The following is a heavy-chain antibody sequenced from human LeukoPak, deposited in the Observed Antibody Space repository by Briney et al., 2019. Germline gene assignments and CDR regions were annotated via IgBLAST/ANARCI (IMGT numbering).Heavy chain of an antibody. CDR3: ARYTAMTFDY. V-gene: IGHV4-59*01. CDR2: IYYSGSS. D-gene: IGHD5-18*01. CDR1: GGSISSYY. Sequence: SESLSLTCTVSGGSISSYYWSWIRQPPGKGLEWIGYIYYSGSSNYNPSFKSRLTISVDTSTNKFSLKLITVPAADTTVYYCARYTAMTFDYWGQGTLVTVSS. J-gene: IGHJ4*02.